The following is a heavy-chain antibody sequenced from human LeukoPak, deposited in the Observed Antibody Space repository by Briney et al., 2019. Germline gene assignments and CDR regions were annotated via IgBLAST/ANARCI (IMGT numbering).Heavy chain of an antibody. CDR1: GFAVSIYG. Sequence: PGGSLRLSCAASGFAVSIYGMTWVRQAPGKGLEWVSVISSSGGSTYYADSVKGRFTISRDNSKNTLYLQMNSLRAEDTAVYYCAKVQDSKQLWLGGIDSFDYWGQGTLVTVSS. CDR2: ISSSGGST. D-gene: IGHD5-18*01. V-gene: IGHV3-23*01. CDR3: AKVQDSKQLWLGGIDSFDY. J-gene: IGHJ4*02.